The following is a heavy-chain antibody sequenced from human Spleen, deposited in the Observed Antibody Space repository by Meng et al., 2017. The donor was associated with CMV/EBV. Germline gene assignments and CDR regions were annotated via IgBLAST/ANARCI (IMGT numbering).Heavy chain of an antibody. Sequence: GGSLRLSCAASGFSFSSYSMTWVRQAPGKGLEWVSYISSSTGTIFYADSVKGRFTVSRDNAKNSLYLQMNSLRAEDTAVYYCARGSRVTMIVVAPSGWGQGTLVTVSS. D-gene: IGHD3-22*01. V-gene: IGHV3-48*04. CDR1: GFSFSSYS. CDR3: ARGSRVTMIVVAPSG. CDR2: ISSSTGTI. J-gene: IGHJ4*02.